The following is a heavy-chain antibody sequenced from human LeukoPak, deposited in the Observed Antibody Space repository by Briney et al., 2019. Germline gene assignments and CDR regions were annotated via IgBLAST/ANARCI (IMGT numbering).Heavy chain of an antibody. CDR1: GYTFTSYG. J-gene: IGHJ4*02. D-gene: IGHD6-19*01. CDR3: ARVTPSSARDPMSDY. CDR2: ISAYNGNT. Sequence: ASVKVSCKASGYTFTSYGISWVRQAPGQGLEWMGWISAYNGNTNYAQKLQGRVTMTTDTSTSTAYMELRSLRSDDTAVYYCARVTPSSARDPMSDYWGQGTLVTVSS. V-gene: IGHV1-18*01.